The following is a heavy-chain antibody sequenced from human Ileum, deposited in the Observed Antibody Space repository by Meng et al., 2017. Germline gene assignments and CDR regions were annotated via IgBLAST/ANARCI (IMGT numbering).Heavy chain of an antibody. CDR2: ISKDGSNK. CDR3: ATGDGYKYDY. Sequence: QVQLVESGGGVVQPGRSRRLSCAASGFTFSSYVMHWVRQAPGKGLEWVAVISKDGSNKYYADSVKGRFTISRDNSKNTLYLQMNSLRVEDTAVYYCATGDGYKYDYWGQGTLVTVSS. V-gene: IGHV3-30-3*01. CDR1: GFTFSSYV. J-gene: IGHJ4*02. D-gene: IGHD5-24*01.